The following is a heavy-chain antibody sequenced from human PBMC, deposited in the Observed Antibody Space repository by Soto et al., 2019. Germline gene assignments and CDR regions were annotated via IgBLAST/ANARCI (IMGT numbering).Heavy chain of an antibody. D-gene: IGHD3-9*01. V-gene: IGHV1-3*01. CDR1: GYTFTIYA. Sequence: GASVKVSCKASGYTFTIYAMHWVRQAPGQRLEWMGWINAGNGNTKYSQKFQGRVTITRDTSASTAYMELSSLRSEDTAVYYCARDQRYFDWLFNYYYYGMDVWGQGTTVTVSS. J-gene: IGHJ6*02. CDR2: INAGNGNT. CDR3: ARDQRYFDWLFNYYYYGMDV.